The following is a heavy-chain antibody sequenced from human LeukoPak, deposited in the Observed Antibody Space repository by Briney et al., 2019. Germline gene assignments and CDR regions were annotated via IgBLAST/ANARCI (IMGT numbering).Heavy chain of an antibody. Sequence: GGSLRLSCAASGFTFSDYYMSWIRQAPGKGLEWVSYISSSGSTIYYADSVKGRFTISRDNARNSLYLQMNSLRAEDTAVYYCARGYYYDSSGYYPGYWGQGTLVTVSS. V-gene: IGHV3-11*01. J-gene: IGHJ4*02. CDR1: GFTFSDYY. CDR2: ISSSGSTI. CDR3: ARGYYYDSSGYYPGY. D-gene: IGHD3-22*01.